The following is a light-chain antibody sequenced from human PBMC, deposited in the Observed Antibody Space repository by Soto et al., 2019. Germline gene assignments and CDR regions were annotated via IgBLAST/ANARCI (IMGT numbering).Light chain of an antibody. CDR1: GAGYD. V-gene: IGLV1-40*01. J-gene: IGLJ3*02. CDR2: GNS. Sequence: QSVLTQPPSVSGAPGQRVTISCTGSGAGYDVHWYQQLPGTAPKLLSYGNSNRPSGVPDRFSGSKSGTSASLAITGLQAEDEADYYCQSYDSSLSGVFGGGTKLTVL. CDR3: QSYDSSLSGV.